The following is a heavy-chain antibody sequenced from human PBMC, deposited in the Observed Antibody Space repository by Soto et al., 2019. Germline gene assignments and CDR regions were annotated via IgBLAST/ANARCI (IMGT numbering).Heavy chain of an antibody. CDR1: GGTFSSYA. J-gene: IGHJ6*02. V-gene: IGHV1-69*06. CDR3: ARDRAPSLGNYYYGMDV. D-gene: IGHD1-26*01. Sequence: SVKVSCKASGGTFSSYAISWVRQAPGQGLEWMGGIIPIFGTANYAQKFQGRVTITADKSTSTAYVELSSLRSEDTAVYYCARDRAPSLGNYYYGMDVWGQGTTVTVSS. CDR2: IIPIFGTA.